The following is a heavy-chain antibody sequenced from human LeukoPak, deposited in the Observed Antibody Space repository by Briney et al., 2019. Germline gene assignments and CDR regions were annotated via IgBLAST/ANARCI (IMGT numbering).Heavy chain of an antibody. D-gene: IGHD5-12*01. CDR2: NNHIGST. CDR1: GGSISTYY. J-gene: IGHJ4*02. CDR3: ARVGPSGYDYYFDY. V-gene: IGHV4-59*01. Sequence: PSETLSLTCTVSGGSISTYYWSWIRQPPGKGLEWIGYNNHIGSTNYNPSLKSRVTISLDTSKNQFSLKVSSVTAADTAVYYCARVGPSGYDYYFDYWGQGTLVTVSS.